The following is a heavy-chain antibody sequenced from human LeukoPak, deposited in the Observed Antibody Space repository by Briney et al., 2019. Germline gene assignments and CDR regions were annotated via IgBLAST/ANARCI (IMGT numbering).Heavy chain of an antibody. Sequence: PSDTLFLTCTVSGYSISSGYYWGWIRQPPGKGLEWIGSIYHSGSTYYNPSLKSRVTISVDTSKNQFSLKLTSVTAADTAVYYCARYYYDSSGYYPLGPFDYWGQGTLVTVSS. CDR2: IYHSGST. CDR3: ARYYYDSSGYYPLGPFDY. J-gene: IGHJ4*02. CDR1: GYSISSGYY. D-gene: IGHD3-22*01. V-gene: IGHV4-38-2*02.